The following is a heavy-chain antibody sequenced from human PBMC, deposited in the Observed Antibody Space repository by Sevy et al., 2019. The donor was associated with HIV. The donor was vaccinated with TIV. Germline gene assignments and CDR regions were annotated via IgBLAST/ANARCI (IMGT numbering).Heavy chain of an antibody. J-gene: IGHJ6*03. Sequence: GGSLRLSCSASGFTFSSYAMHWVRQAPGKGLEYVSAISSNGGSTYYADSVKGRFTISRDNSKNTLYLQMSSLRAEDTAVYYCVKIYSSSTGGICYYMDVWGKGTTVTVSS. CDR3: VKIYSSSTGGICYYMDV. D-gene: IGHD6-6*01. V-gene: IGHV3-64D*06. CDR2: ISSNGGST. CDR1: GFTFSSYA.